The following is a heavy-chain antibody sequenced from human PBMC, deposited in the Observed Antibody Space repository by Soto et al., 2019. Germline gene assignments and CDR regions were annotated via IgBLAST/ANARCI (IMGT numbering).Heavy chain of an antibody. CDR2: IYFRGTT. D-gene: IGHD3-22*01. V-gene: IGHV4-59*01. J-gene: IGHJ4*02. Sequence: SETLSLTCPVSGGSISSYYWSWVRQPPGRGLEWIGYIYFRGTTNYNPSLKSRVTMSADTSKNQFSLKLNSVTAADTAVYYCARMNYYDTSGYPFDYWGQGTLVTVSS. CDR1: GGSISSYY. CDR3: ARMNYYDTSGYPFDY.